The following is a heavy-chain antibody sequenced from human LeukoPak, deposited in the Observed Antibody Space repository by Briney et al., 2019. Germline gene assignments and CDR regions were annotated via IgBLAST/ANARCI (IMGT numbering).Heavy chain of an antibody. V-gene: IGHV4-59*01. CDR2: IYYSGST. J-gene: IGHJ6*03. D-gene: IGHD5-18*01. CDR1: GGFISSYY. Sequence: PSETLSLTCTVSGGFISSYYWSWIRQPPGKGLEWIGYIYYSGSTNYNPSLKSRVTISVDTSKNQFSLKLSSVTAADTAVYYCARDQGRPGIQLWPDSMDVWGKGTTVTVSS. CDR3: ARDQGRPGIQLWPDSMDV.